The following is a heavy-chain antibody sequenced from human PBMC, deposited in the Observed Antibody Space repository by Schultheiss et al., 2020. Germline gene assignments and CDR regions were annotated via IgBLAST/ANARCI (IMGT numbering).Heavy chain of an antibody. Sequence: SETLSLTCTVSGGSISSSSYYWSWIRQPPGKGLEWIGEINHSGSTNYNPSLKSRVTISVDTSKNQFSLKLSSVTAADTAVYYCARGYYGSGSWWGQGTLVTVSS. J-gene: IGHJ4*02. CDR3: ARGYYGSGSW. CDR1: GGSISSSSYY. CDR2: INHSGST. V-gene: IGHV4-39*07. D-gene: IGHD3-10*01.